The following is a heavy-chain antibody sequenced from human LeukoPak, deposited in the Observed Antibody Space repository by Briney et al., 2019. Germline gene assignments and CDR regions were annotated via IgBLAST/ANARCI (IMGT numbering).Heavy chain of an antibody. CDR2: ISSSSSYI. CDR3: AREFIAAAPTDMHYYYYYYMDV. Sequence: PGGSLRLSCAASGFTFSSYSMNWVRQAPGKGLEWVSSISSSSSYIYYADSVKGRFTISRDNAKNSLYLQMNSLRAEDTAVYYCAREFIAAAPTDMHYYYYYYMDVWGKGTTVTVSS. CDR1: GFTFSSYS. J-gene: IGHJ6*03. V-gene: IGHV3-21*01. D-gene: IGHD6-13*01.